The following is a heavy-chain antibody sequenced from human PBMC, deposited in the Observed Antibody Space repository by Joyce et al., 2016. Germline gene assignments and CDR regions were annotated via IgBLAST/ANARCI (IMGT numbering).Heavy chain of an antibody. D-gene: IGHD4-17*01. CDR1: GGSIGGSSYF. CDR3: ARHPGDYFDY. J-gene: IGHJ4*02. Sequence: QLQLQESGPRLLKPSETLSPTCDISGGSIGGSSYFWAWIRQPPGKGLEWIGNIYSRGGTSYNPSLKSRVSISVDTSKNQFSLRLTSVSAADTAVYYCARHPGDYFDYWGQGSLVSVSS. V-gene: IGHV4-39*01. CDR2: IYSRGGT.